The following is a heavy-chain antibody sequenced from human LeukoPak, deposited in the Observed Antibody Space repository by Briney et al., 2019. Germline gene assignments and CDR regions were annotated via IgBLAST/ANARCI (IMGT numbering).Heavy chain of an antibody. J-gene: IGHJ5*02. CDR1: GYTFTIYY. Sequence: ASVKVSCKASGYTFTIYYMHWVRQAPGQGLEWMGIINPSGGSTSYAQKFQDRVTMTRDTSTSTVYMELSSLRSEDTAVYYCAREGSHYYDSSGYRGYWFDPWGQGTLVTVSS. V-gene: IGHV1-46*01. CDR3: AREGSHYYDSSGYRGYWFDP. D-gene: IGHD3-22*01. CDR2: INPSGGST.